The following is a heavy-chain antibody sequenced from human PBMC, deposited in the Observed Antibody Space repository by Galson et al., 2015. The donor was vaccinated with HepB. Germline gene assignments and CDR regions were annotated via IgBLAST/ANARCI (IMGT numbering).Heavy chain of an antibody. CDR2: ISWNSGSI. CDR3: ATEGAAATALDY. Sequence: SLRLSCAASGFTFDDYAMHWVRQAPGKGLEWVSGISWNSGSIGYADSVKGRFTISRDNAKNPLYPQMNSLRAEDTALYYCATEGAAATALDYWGQGTLVTVSS. D-gene: IGHD2-15*01. V-gene: IGHV3-9*01. J-gene: IGHJ4*02. CDR1: GFTFDDYA.